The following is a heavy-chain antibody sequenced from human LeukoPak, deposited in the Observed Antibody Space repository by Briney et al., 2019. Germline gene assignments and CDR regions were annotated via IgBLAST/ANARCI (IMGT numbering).Heavy chain of an antibody. D-gene: IGHD3-22*01. Sequence: GGSLRLSCAASGFTFSSYWMHWVRQDPGKGLEWVSIIYAGGTTYSADSVKGRFTISRDNSQNSVYLQMNSLRAEDTALYYCARDRYYFDSTGYYPAFDLWGQGTMVTVSS. CDR2: IYAGGTT. J-gene: IGHJ3*01. V-gene: IGHV3-66*01. CDR3: ARDRYYFDSTGYYPAFDL. CDR1: GFTFSSYW.